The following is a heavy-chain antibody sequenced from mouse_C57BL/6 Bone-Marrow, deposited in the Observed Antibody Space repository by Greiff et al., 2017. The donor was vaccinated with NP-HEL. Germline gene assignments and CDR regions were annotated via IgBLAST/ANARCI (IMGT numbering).Heavy chain of an antibody. CDR2: IYPGDGDT. CDR1: GYAFSSYW. CDR3: ARGANWAWFAY. D-gene: IGHD4-1*01. Sequence: VKLMESGAELVKPGASVKISCKASGYAFSSYWMNWVKQRPGKGLEWIGQIYPGDGDTNYNGKFKGKATLTADKSSSKAYMQLSSLTSEDAAVYFCARGANWAWFAYWGQGTLVTVSA. V-gene: IGHV1-80*01. J-gene: IGHJ3*01.